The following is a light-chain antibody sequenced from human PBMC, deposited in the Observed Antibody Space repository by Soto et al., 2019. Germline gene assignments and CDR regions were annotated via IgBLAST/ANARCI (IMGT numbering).Light chain of an antibody. Sequence: QSALTQPASVSGSPGQSITISCTGTSSDVGSYNLVSWYQRHPGKAPKLMIYEGSKRPSGVSDRFSGSKSGNTASLTISGLQAEDEADHYCCSYGGSSTYVFGTGTKVTVL. CDR3: CSYGGSSTYV. J-gene: IGLJ1*01. V-gene: IGLV2-23*01. CDR2: EGS. CDR1: SSDVGSYNL.